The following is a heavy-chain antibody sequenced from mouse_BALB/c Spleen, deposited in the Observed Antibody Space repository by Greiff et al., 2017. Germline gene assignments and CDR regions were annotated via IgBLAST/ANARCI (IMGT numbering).Heavy chain of an antibody. CDR2: ISSGGSYT. V-gene: IGHV5-6*01. D-gene: IGHD2-10*02. J-gene: IGHJ4*01. Sequence: EVKVVESGGDLVKPGGSLKLSCAASGFTFSSYGMSWVRQTPDKRLEWVATISSGGSYTYYPDSVKGRFTISRDNAKNTLYLQMSSLKSEDTAMYYCARQGYGNYLVDYWGQGTSGTVSS. CDR3: ARQGYGNYLVDY. CDR1: GFTFSSYG.